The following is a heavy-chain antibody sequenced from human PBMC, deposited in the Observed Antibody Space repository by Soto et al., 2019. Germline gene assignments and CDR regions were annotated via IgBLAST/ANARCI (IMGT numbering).Heavy chain of an antibody. J-gene: IGHJ5*02. V-gene: IGHV1-69*06. Sequence: QEQLVQSGAEVKKPGSSVKVSCKASGGTFNSYTINWVRLAPGQGLEWMGAIIPVYGRSTYAQMFQGRVTFTADKSTNKIYIEVSSLRSDDTAVYFCTRSGGYSYNRAFDHWGQGTLVTVSS. CDR2: IIPVYGRS. CDR3: TRSGGYSYNRAFDH. CDR1: GGTFNSYT. D-gene: IGHD5-18*01.